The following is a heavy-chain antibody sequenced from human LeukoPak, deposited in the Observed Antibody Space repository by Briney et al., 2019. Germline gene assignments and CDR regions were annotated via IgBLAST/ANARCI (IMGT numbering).Heavy chain of an antibody. CDR3: ARDNPYDSSGYSPTNFDY. J-gene: IGHJ4*02. CDR2: IIPILGIA. Sequence: SVKVSCKAPGGTFRSYAISWVRQAPGQGLEWMGRIIPILGIANYAQKFQGRVTITADKSTSTAYMELSSLRSEDTAVYYCARDNPYDSSGYSPTNFDYWGQGTLVTVSS. V-gene: IGHV1-69*04. D-gene: IGHD3-22*01. CDR1: GGTFRSYA.